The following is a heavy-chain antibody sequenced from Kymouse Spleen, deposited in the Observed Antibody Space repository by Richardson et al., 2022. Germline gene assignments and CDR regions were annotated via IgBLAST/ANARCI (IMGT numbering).Heavy chain of an antibody. CDR1: GFTFSSYG. CDR2: IWYDGSNK. V-gene: IGHV3-33*01. D-gene: IGHD6-13*01. J-gene: IGHJ4*02. CDR3: ARDGGIAAAGPLFDY. Sequence: QVQLVESGGGVVQPGRSLRLSCAASGFTFSSYGMHWVRQAPGKGLEWVAVIWYDGSNKYYADSVKGRFTISRDNSKNTLYLQMNSLRAEDTAVYYCARDGGIAAAGPLFDYWGQGTLVTVSS.